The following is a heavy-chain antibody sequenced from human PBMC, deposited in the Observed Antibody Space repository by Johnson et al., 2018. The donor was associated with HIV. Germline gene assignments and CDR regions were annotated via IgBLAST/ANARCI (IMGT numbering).Heavy chain of an antibody. J-gene: IGHJ3*02. CDR2: MSYDGSNK. Sequence: QVQLVESGGGVVQPGRSLRLSCAASGFTFSSYGMHWVRQAPGKGLEWVAVMSYDGSNKYYADSVKGRFTISRDNSKSTLFLQMNSLRAGDTAVYYCAKIIGYSSGLEIWGQGTMVTVSS. V-gene: IGHV3-30*18. CDR1: GFTFSSYG. CDR3: AKIIGYSSGLEI. D-gene: IGHD6-19*01.